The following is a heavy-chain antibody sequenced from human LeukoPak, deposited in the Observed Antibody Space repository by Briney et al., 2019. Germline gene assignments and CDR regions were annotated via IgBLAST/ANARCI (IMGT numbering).Heavy chain of an antibody. J-gene: IGHJ4*02. CDR3: ARLGYYYDSSDSYFDY. Sequence: GASVKVSCKASGYTFTSCGISWVRQAPGQGLEWMGWISAYNGNTNYAQKLQGRVTMTTDTSTSTAYMELRSLRSDDTAVYYCARLGYYYDSSDSYFDYWGQGTLVTVSS. CDR2: ISAYNGNT. CDR1: GYTFTSCG. D-gene: IGHD3-22*01. V-gene: IGHV1-18*01.